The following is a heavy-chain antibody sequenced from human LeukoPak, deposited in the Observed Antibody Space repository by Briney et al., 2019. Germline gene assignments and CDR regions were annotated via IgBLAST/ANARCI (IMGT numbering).Heavy chain of an antibody. CDR3: ARDDAPDYGDFELFGY. CDR2: INQDGSVK. CDR1: GFXFSNFW. Sequence: GGSLRLSCAASGFXFSNFWMTWVRQAPGKGLEWVANINQDGSVKYYVDSAKGRFTISRDNAKNSFYLQMNSLRAEDTAVYFCARDDAPDYGDFELFGYWGQGTLVTVSS. D-gene: IGHD4-17*01. J-gene: IGHJ4*02. V-gene: IGHV3-7*05.